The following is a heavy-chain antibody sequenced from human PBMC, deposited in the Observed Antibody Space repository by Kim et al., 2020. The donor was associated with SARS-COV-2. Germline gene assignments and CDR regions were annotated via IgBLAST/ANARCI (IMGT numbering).Heavy chain of an antibody. V-gene: IGHV3-23*01. Sequence: GGSLRLSCAASGFSVTSSDMSWVRQPPGKGLEWVSAVTSTTTYYADSVKGRFTISRDNSENTLYLHMFSLRADDTAVYHCAKVHCGRTSCSRAVQWGQGT. D-gene: IGHD2-2*01. CDR3: AKVHCGRTSCSRAVQ. CDR2: VTSTTT. J-gene: IGHJ4*02. CDR1: GFSVTSSD.